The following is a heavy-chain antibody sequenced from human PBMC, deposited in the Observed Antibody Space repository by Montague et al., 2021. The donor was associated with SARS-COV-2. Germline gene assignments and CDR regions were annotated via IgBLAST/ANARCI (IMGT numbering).Heavy chain of an antibody. CDR1: RFPFNDCA. J-gene: IGHJ4*02. CDR2: ISYDGNKR. Sequence: SLRLSFPASRFPFNDCAMHWVRQAPGKGLEWVAVISYDGNKRYYADSVRGRFTISRDNSKSTVYLQMNSLRAEDTAVFYCAGVGPTTGGFDHWGQGTLVIVSS. V-gene: IGHV3-30*04. D-gene: IGHD1-26*01. CDR3: AGVGPTTGGFDH.